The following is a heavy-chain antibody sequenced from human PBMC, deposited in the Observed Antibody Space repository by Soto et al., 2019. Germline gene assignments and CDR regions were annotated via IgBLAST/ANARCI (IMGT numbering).Heavy chain of an antibody. D-gene: IGHD4-4*01. Sequence: PSETLSLTCSVAEGYISGYDWSWIRQGPGKGLEWSGYNSYSGSTNYNPSLKSRVTISVDTSKNQSPLKLSSVTAADTAVYYCARDLANSNPYYFDYWGQGTLVTVSS. CDR1: EGYISGYD. CDR2: NSYSGST. V-gene: IGHV4-59*01. J-gene: IGHJ4*02. CDR3: ARDLANSNPYYFDY.